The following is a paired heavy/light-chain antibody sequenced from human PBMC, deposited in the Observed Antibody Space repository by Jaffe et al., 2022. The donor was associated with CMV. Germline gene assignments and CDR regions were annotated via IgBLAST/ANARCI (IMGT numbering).Heavy chain of an antibody. Sequence: EVQLVESGGGLVQPGGSLRLSCAASGFNFSDYLMSWVRQAPGKGLEWVANIQEDGSEKFYVDSVKGRFITSRDNARKSLSLHMNSLRVEDTAVYYCARLQRINNGAVAEGFDRWGQGTRVTVSS. D-gene: IGHD2-8*01. CDR2: IQEDGSEK. CDR1: GFNFSDYL. J-gene: IGHJ4*02. V-gene: IGHV3-7*01. CDR3: ARLQRINNGAVAEGFDR.
Light chain of an antibody. Sequence: EVVMTQSPATLSVSPGERATLSCRASQSVSAHLAWYQQKPGQAPRLLIYGASARATGVPARFSGSGSGTEFTLTISSLQSEDFAVYYCQQYKNWPPGEYTFGQGTKLEIK. CDR2: GAS. CDR1: QSVSAH. V-gene: IGKV3-15*01. J-gene: IGKJ2*01. CDR3: QQYKNWPPGEYT.